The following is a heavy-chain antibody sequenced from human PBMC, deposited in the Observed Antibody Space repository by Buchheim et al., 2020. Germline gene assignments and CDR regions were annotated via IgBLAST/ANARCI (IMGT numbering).Heavy chain of an antibody. V-gene: IGHV4-4*02. J-gene: IGHJ4*02. CDR3: ARVRGSGSYYIPYYFDY. Sequence: QVQLQESGPGLVKPSGTLSLTCAVSGGSISSSNWWSWVRQPPGKGLEWIGEIYHSGSTNYNPALKRRVTISVDKSKKQFALKLSSVTAADTAVYYCARVRGSGSYYIPYYFDYWGQGTL. CDR1: GGSISSSNW. CDR2: IYHSGST. D-gene: IGHD3-10*01.